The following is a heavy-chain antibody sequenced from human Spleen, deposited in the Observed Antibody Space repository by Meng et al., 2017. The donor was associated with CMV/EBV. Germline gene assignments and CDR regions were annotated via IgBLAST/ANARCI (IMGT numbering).Heavy chain of an antibody. V-gene: IGHV3-21*01. J-gene: IGHJ4*02. CDR3: ARAPQYSSLDY. CDR2: ISGSSRYI. Sequence: GGSLRLSCAASRFSFSRYSLNWVRQAPGKGLEWISSISGSSRYIFYVESVKGRFTISRNNAENSLFLQMNSLRVEDTAVYYCARAPQYSSLDYWGQGTLVTVSS. D-gene: IGHD6-6*01. CDR1: RFSFSRYS.